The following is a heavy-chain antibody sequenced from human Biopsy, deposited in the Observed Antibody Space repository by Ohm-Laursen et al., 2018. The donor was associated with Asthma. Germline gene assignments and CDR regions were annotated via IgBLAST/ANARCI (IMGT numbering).Heavy chain of an antibody. D-gene: IGHD5-12*01. Sequence: SLRLSCTASGFTFSSYGMHWVRQAPGKGLEWVAVIWYDGGNKYYADSMKGRFIISRDNSKNTLYLQMNSLRAEDTAVYYCARDIVATMIGYYYYGMDVWGQGTTVTVSS. CDR1: GFTFSSYG. CDR2: IWYDGGNK. V-gene: IGHV3-33*01. J-gene: IGHJ6*02. CDR3: ARDIVATMIGYYYYGMDV.